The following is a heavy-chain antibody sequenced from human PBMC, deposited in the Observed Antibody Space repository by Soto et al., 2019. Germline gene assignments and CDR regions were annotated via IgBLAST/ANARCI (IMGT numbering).Heavy chain of an antibody. Sequence: ASVKVSCKASGYTFTSYGISWVRQAPGQGLEWMGWISAYNGNTNYAQKLQGRVTMTTDTSTSTAYMELRSLRSDDTAAYYCARDIDYGDYFDYWGQGTLVTVSS. CDR3: ARDIDYGDYFDY. CDR2: ISAYNGNT. CDR1: GYTFTSYG. V-gene: IGHV1-18*01. J-gene: IGHJ4*02. D-gene: IGHD4-17*01.